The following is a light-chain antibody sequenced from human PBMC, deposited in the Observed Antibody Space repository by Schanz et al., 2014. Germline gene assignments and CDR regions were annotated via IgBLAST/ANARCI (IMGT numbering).Light chain of an antibody. CDR3: QQRHDWPPIT. J-gene: IGKJ4*01. V-gene: IGKV3-15*01. CDR1: QSVSSN. CDR2: GAS. Sequence: EIVMTQSPATLSVSPGERATLSCRASQSVSSNLAWYQQKPGQAPRLLIYGASTRATGIPARFSGSGSGTESTLTISSLQSEDFAVYYCQQRHDWPPITFGGGTKVEIK.